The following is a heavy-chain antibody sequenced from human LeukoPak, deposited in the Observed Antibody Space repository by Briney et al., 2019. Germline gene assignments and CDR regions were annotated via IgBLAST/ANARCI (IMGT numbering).Heavy chain of an antibody. CDR1: GFTFSSYG. CDR2: ISYDGSNK. D-gene: IGHD3-10*01. Sequence: GGSLRFSCAASGFTFSSYGMHWVRQAPGKGMEWVAVISYDGSNKYYADSVKGRFTISRDNSKNTLYLQMNSPRAEDTAVYYCAKDAPMVRGVMDYWGQGTLVTVSS. CDR3: AKDAPMVRGVMDY. J-gene: IGHJ4*02. V-gene: IGHV3-30*18.